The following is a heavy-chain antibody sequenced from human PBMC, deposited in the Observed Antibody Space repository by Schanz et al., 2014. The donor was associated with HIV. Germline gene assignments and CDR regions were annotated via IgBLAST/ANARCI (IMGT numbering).Heavy chain of an antibody. V-gene: IGHV1-8*01. CDR2: MNPNRGNA. CDR3: ARDRRMYTVSPRVYNMDF. D-gene: IGHD1-1*01. Sequence: QVQLVQSGAEVREPGASVKVSCKASGYTFNTYDINWVRQAPGQGLEWMGWMNPNRGNAGFAQTFQGRVTLTRDTSITTAYMELTSLRPEDTAVYYCARDRRMYTVSPRVYNMDFWGQGTTVTVSS. J-gene: IGHJ6*02. CDR1: GYTFNTYD.